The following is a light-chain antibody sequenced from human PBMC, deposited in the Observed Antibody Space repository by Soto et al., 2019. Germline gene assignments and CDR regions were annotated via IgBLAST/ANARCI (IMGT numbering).Light chain of an antibody. Sequence: QSVLTQPASVSGSPGQSITISCSGTSNDIGGYNYVSWYQHHPGKAPKLMIFEVTNRPSGVSNRFSGSKSGNTASLTISGLQTEDEADYYCSSYTSRTTVVFGGRTKLTVL. CDR1: SNDIGGYNY. CDR2: EVT. CDR3: SSYTSRTTVV. V-gene: IGLV2-14*01. J-gene: IGLJ2*01.